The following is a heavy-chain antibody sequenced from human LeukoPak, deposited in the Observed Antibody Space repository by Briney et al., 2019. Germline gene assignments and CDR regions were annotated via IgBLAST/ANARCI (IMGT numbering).Heavy chain of an antibody. CDR1: GGSISSSSYY. Sequence: SETLSLTCTVSGGSISSSSYYWGWIRQPPGKGLEWIGSIYYSGITYYNPSLKSRVTISVDTSKNQFSLKLSSVTAADTAVYYCARGCYSSRHNWFDPWGQGTLVTVSS. J-gene: IGHJ5*02. CDR3: ARGCYSSRHNWFDP. V-gene: IGHV4-39*07. D-gene: IGHD6-13*01. CDR2: IYYSGIT.